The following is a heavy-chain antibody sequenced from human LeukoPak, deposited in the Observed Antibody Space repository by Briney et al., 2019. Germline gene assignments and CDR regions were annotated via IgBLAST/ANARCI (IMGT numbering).Heavy chain of an antibody. CDR2: IRYDGNNK. CDR1: GFTFSNYG. J-gene: IGHJ4*02. CDR3: AKDKSADIVATIRGDDY. Sequence: GGSLRLSCGASGFTFSNYGMLWVRQAPGKGLEWVAFIRYDGNNKLYADSMKGRFTISRDNSKNTLYLQMNSLRAEDTAVYYCAKDKSADIVATIRGDDYWGQGTLVTVSS. V-gene: IGHV3-30*02. D-gene: IGHD5-12*01.